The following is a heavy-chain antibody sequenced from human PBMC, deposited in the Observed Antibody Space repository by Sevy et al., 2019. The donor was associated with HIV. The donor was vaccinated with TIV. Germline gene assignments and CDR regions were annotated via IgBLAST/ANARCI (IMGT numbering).Heavy chain of an antibody. D-gene: IGHD3-10*01. CDR1: GFTFSRYW. Sequence: GGSLRLSCAASGFTFSRYWMTWVRQAPGKGLEWVAKIKADGSKNYSVDSVKGRFSISRDNAKNALYLQMNSLRAEDTAVYYCARGANNLYNWGQGTLVTVSS. V-gene: IGHV3-7*01. J-gene: IGHJ4*02. CDR2: IKADGSKN. CDR3: ARGANNLYN.